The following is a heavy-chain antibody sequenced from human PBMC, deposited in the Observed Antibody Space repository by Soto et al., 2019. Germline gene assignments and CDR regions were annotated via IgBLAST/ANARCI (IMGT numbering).Heavy chain of an antibody. CDR1: EFSFSNYA. CDR2: ISYDGNYK. J-gene: IGHJ6*02. Sequence: GSLRLSCAASEFSFSNYAIHWVRQAPGKGLEWVSSISYDGNYKYYADSVKGRFTISRDNSKNTLYLQMNSLRTEDTAVYYCARGRVMCCIDLNLYVMYVCGQGTTVTVS. V-gene: IGHV3-30-3*01. D-gene: IGHD3-3*01. CDR3: ARGRVMCCIDLNLYVMYV.